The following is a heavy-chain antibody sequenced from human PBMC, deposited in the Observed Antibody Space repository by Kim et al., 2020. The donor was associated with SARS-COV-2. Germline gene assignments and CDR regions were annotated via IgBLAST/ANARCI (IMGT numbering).Heavy chain of an antibody. Sequence: DSVKGRFTISRDNAKNSLYLQMNSMRAEDTAVYYCASTFAAAGRNNWFDPWGQGTLVTVSS. CDR3: ASTFAAAGRNNWFDP. V-gene: IGHV3-7*01. J-gene: IGHJ5*02. D-gene: IGHD6-13*01.